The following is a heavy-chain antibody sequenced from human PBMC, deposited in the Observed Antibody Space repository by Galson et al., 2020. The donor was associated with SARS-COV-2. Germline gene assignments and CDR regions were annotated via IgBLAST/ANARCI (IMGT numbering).Heavy chain of an antibody. Sequence: ESGPTLVKPTQTLTLTCTFSGFSLSTSGMCVSWIRQPPGKALEWLARIDWDDDKYYSTSLKTRLTISKDTSKNQVVLTMTNMDPVDTATYYCARICSMIVVPNPQRNDYWGQGTLVTVSS. J-gene: IGHJ4*02. D-gene: IGHD3-22*01. V-gene: IGHV2-70*11. CDR2: IDWDDDK. CDR1: GFSLSTSGMC. CDR3: ARICSMIVVPNPQRNDY.